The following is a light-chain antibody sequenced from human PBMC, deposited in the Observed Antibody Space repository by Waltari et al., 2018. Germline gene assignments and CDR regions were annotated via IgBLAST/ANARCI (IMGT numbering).Light chain of an antibody. V-gene: IGKV3-20*01. CDR2: SAS. J-gene: IGKJ4*02. CDR3: QQFHTSPRT. Sequence: EIVLTQSPGTLSLSPGARATLSCRASQSVSNNFLAWYQQRPGQTPRILIYSASSRATGIPGRFSGSGSGTDFTLTITRLEPEDAAVYYCQQFHTSPRTFGGGTKVEVK. CDR1: QSVSNNF.